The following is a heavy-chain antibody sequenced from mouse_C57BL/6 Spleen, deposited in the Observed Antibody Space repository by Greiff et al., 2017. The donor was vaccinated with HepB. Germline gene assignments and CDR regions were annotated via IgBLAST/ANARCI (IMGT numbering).Heavy chain of an antibody. CDR3: SSGTTEAWFAY. CDR2: ISSGSSTI. J-gene: IGHJ3*01. CDR1: GFTFSDYG. D-gene: IGHD1-1*01. Sequence: EVKLVESGGGLVKPGGSLKLSCAASGFTFSDYGMHWVRQAPEKGLEWVAYISSGSSTIYYADTVKGRFTISRDNAKNTLFLQMTSLRSEDTAMYYCSSGTTEAWFAYWGQGTLVTVSA. V-gene: IGHV5-17*01.